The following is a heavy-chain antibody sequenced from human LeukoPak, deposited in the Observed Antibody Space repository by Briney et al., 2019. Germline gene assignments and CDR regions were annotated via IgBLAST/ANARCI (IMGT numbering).Heavy chain of an antibody. CDR3: ARGGGLGV. D-gene: IGHD3-16*01. J-gene: IGHJ6*02. CDR2: INHNGNVN. Sequence: PGGSLRFSCAASGFTFSSYWMNWARQAPGKGLEWVASINHNGNVNYYVDSVKGRFTISRDNAKNSLYLQMSNLRAEDTAVYFCARGGGLGVWGQGATVTVSS. CDR1: GFTFSSYW. V-gene: IGHV3-7*03.